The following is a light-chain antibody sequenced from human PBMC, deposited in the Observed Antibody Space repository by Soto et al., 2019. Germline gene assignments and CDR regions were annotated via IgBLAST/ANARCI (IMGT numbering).Light chain of an antibody. J-gene: IGKJ4*01. CDR1: QSVSGH. Sequence: EIVMTQSPATLSVSPGERVTLSCRASQSVSGHLAWYQQKPGQAPRLIISGASTRATGIPARFSGSGSGTESTLTISSLQSEDFAVYYCQQYNSWPLTFGGGTKVDIK. CDR3: QQYNSWPLT. CDR2: GAS. V-gene: IGKV3-15*01.